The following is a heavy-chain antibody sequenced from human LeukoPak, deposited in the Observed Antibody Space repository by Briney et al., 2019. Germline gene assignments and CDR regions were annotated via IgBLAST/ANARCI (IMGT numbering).Heavy chain of an antibody. D-gene: IGHD3-10*01. CDR2: ISGSGGST. Sequence: GGPLRLSCAASGFTFRNYAMSWVRQAPGKGLEWVSSISGSGGSTYYAGSVKDRFTISRDNSKNTLFLQMNTLNADDTAVYYCAKGQNSASGSYQNNWFDPWGQGTLVTVSS. J-gene: IGHJ5*02. V-gene: IGHV3-23*01. CDR3: AKGQNSASGSYQNNWFDP. CDR1: GFTFRNYA.